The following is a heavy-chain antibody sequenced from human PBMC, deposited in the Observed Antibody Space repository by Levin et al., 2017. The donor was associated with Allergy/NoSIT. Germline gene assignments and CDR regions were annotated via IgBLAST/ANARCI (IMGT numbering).Heavy chain of an antibody. CDR2: IRGKGDYT. CDR3: AKEHSSGWPPFDN. D-gene: IGHD6-19*01. V-gene: IGHV3-43*01. Sequence: GGSLRLSCAASGFTFDRYTMHWVRQPPGRGLEWVSFIRGKGDYTYYADSVKGRFTISRDNSKSSLYLQMNSLRTEDSALYYCAKEHSSGWPPFDNWGQGTLVTVSS. J-gene: IGHJ4*02. CDR1: GFTFDRYT.